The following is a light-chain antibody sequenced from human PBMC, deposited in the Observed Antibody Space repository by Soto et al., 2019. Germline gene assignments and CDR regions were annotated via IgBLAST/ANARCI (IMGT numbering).Light chain of an antibody. CDR2: KVS. CDR3: MQGTHWPLWT. CDR1: QSLVYSDGNTY. V-gene: IGKV2-30*01. J-gene: IGKJ1*01. Sequence: DVVMTQSPLSLPVTLGQPASISCRSSQSLVYSDGNTYWNWFRQRPGQSPRRLISKVSNRDSGVPDRFSGSGSGSDFTLKISRVEAEDVGVYYCMQGTHWPLWTFGQGTKVEIK.